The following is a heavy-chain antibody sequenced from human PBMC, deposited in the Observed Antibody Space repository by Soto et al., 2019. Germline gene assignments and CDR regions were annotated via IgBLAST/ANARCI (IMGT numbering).Heavy chain of an antibody. V-gene: IGHV3-20*04. CDR3: ARAPGYYGDFFDY. CDR1: GFPFDDYG. D-gene: IGHD4-17*01. CDR2: INRDGGST. J-gene: IGHJ4*02. Sequence: EVQLVESGGSVVRPGGSLRLSCAAFGFPFDDYGMSWVRQAPGKGLEWVSGINRDGGSTGYADSVKGRFTISRDNAKNSFYLQMNSLRAEDTAFYYCARAPGYYGDFFDYWGQGTLVTVSS.